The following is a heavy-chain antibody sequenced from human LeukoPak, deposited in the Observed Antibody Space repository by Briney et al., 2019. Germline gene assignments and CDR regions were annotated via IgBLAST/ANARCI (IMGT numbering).Heavy chain of an antibody. V-gene: IGHV3-23*01. D-gene: IGHD3-10*01. J-gene: IGHJ4*02. CDR1: GFSFSSYA. CDR3: AKDALGGSGSYSWGTFDY. CDR2: ISGSGSTA. Sequence: GGSLRLSCAASGFSFSSYALSWVRRAPGKGLEWGSGISGSGSTAVYTDSVRGRFTVSRDNSKNTLYLQMNSLRDEDTAAYYCAKDALGGSGSYSWGTFDYWGQGTLVIVS.